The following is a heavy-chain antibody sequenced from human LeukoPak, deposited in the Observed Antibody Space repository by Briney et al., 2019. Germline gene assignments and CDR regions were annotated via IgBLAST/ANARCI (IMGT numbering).Heavy chain of an antibody. V-gene: IGHV4-59*01. CDR2: IYYSGGT. D-gene: IGHD4-17*01. Sequence: SETLSLTCTVSGGSISSYYWSWIRQPPGEGLEWIGYIYYSGGTNYNPSLKSRVTISVDTSKNQFSLKLSSVTAADTAVYYCARVGDYGLYFQHWGQGTLVTVSS. J-gene: IGHJ1*01. CDR3: ARVGDYGLYFQH. CDR1: GGSISSYY.